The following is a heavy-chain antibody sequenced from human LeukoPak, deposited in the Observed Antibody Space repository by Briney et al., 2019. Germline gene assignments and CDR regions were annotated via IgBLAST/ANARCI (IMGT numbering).Heavy chain of an antibody. CDR1: GRTLSSYY. D-gene: IGHD1-1*01. Sequence: GGSLRLSCAASGRTLSSYYMRWVRQAPGKGLEWVADIYSGGSTNYHDPVTGRSTISIDNSKNTLFLQMNSLTTDDAAPYYCSGGGAADSRPGSPFGCSGEGTPVTVSS. J-gene: IGHJ4*02. CDR2: IYSGGST. CDR3: SGGGAADSRPGSPFGC. V-gene: IGHV3-53*01.